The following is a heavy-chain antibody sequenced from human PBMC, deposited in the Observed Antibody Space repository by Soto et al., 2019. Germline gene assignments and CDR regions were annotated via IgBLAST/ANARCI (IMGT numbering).Heavy chain of an antibody. D-gene: IGHD2-15*01. CDR3: ARSGLVAAPSWFDP. V-gene: IGHV1-69*02. Sequence: ASVKVSCKASGGTFSSYTISWVRQAPGQGLEWMGRIIPILGIANYAQKFQGRVTITADKSTSTAYMELSSLRSEDTAVYYCARSGLVAAPSWFDPWGQGTLVTVSS. CDR2: IIPILGIA. CDR1: GGTFSSYT. J-gene: IGHJ5*02.